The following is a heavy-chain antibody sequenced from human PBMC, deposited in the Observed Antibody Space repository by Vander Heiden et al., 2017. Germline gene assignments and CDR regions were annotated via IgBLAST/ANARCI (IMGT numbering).Heavy chain of an antibody. J-gene: IGHJ4*02. CDR2: MDPKTGET. CDR3: ARVARFAGSYYNYFDT. D-gene: IGHD1-26*01. CDR1: GYTFTTYA. Sequence: QGQVVQSGAEVKKPGASVRVSCKASGYTFTTYAINWVRQASGQGLEWMDWMDPKTGETGYAQRFQGRVTMTRNISRSTAYMELSGLRSEDTAVYFCARVARFAGSYYNYFDTWGQGSLVTVSS. V-gene: IGHV1-8*01.